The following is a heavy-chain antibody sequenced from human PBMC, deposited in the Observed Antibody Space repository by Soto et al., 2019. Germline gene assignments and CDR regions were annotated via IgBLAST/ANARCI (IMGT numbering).Heavy chain of an antibody. J-gene: IGHJ4*02. D-gene: IGHD3-3*02. CDR3: TKMGTSIWYMDYFDY. Sequence: DVQLLESGGGLVQPGGSLRFSCAAPGINFLTYAMAWVRQAPGKGLEWVSVISSSGITYYADSVKGRFTISRDISNSTLFLQMNSLRVADTAVYYCTKMGTSIWYMDYFDYWGRGSLVTVSS. V-gene: IGHV3-23*01. CDR2: ISSSGIT. CDR1: GINFLTYA.